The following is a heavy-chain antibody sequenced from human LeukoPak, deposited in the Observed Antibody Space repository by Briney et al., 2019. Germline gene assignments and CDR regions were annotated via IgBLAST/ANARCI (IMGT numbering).Heavy chain of an antibody. D-gene: IGHD2-15*01. Sequence: ASVKVSCKVSGYTLTGLSMHWVRQAPGKGLEWMGGFDPEDGETIYAQKFQGRVTMTEDTSTDTAYMELSSLRSEDTAVYYCATPGPIVVVVAATDDAFDIWGQGTMVTVSS. CDR3: ATPGPIVVVVAATDDAFDI. V-gene: IGHV1-24*01. CDR1: GYTLTGLS. CDR2: FDPEDGET. J-gene: IGHJ3*02.